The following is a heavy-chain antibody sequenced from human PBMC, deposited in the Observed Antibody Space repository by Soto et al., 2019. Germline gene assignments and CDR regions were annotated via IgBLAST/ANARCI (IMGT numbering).Heavy chain of an antibody. D-gene: IGHD5-12*01. J-gene: IGHJ4*02. V-gene: IGHV3-72*01. CDR2: TKNKGNGYTT. CDR1: GFTLSDHY. CDR3: ARGGYEYRY. Sequence: EVQLVESGGGLVQPGGSLRLSCAASGFTLSDHYMDWVRQAPGKGLDWVGRTKNKGNGYTTEYAASVKGRFTISRDDSKNSVYLQMNRLKSGDTAVYYCARGGYEYRYWGQGTLVTVSS.